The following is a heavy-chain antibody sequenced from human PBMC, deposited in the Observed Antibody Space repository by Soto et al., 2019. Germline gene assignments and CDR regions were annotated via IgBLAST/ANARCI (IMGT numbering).Heavy chain of an antibody. Sequence: QVQLVQSGAEVKKPGASVKVSCKASGYTFTSYGISWVRQAPGQGLEWMGWISAYNGNTNYAQKLQGRVTMTTDTSTITAYMELRRLRSDDTAVYYCARDPTGMQRRIGWFDPWGQGTLVTVSS. D-gene: IGHD2-2*01. V-gene: IGHV1-18*01. CDR1: GYTFTSYG. CDR3: ARDPTGMQRRIGWFDP. CDR2: ISAYNGNT. J-gene: IGHJ5*02.